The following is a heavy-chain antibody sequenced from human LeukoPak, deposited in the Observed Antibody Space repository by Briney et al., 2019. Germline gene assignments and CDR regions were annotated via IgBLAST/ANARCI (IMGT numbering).Heavy chain of an antibody. CDR2: TEPGTGSM. D-gene: IGHD3-10*01. V-gene: IGHV3-21*01. J-gene: IGHJ2*01. Sequence: GGSLRLSCAASGFTFSTYSMNWVRLVPGKGLEWVSSTEPGTGSMFYADPVQGRFTISRDNAHNSLYLQMNSLRVEDTAVYYCARDYRDAYGYRYFDLWGRGTLVTVSS. CDR1: GFTFSTYS. CDR3: ARDYRDAYGYRYFDL.